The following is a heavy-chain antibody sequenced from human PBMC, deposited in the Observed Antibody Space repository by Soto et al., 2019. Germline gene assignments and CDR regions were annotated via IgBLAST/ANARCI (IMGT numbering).Heavy chain of an antibody. V-gene: IGHV4-30-4*01. CDR3: ARDSRTPSGGMDV. J-gene: IGHJ6*02. Sequence: SETLSLTCTVAGGSISSGDYHWTWIRQFPGKGLEWIGAIYYSASTYHNPSLVSRLTISVDTSKNKFSLKLTSVTAADTAVYYCARDSRTPSGGMDVWGQGTTVTVS. CDR1: GGSISSGDYH. CDR2: IYYSAST.